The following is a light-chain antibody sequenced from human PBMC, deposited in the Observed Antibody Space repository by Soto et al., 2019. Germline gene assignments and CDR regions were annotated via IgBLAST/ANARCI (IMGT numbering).Light chain of an antibody. CDR3: MQALQTPNT. CDR2: LAS. CDR1: QSLLHSDGKTY. Sequence: DIVMTQTPLSLSVTPGQPASISRKSSQSLLHSDGKTYLYWYLQTQGQSPQLXIYLASNRASGVPARFICSGAGPYCTRQISRVEAEDVGLDSCMQALQTPNTFCQGTRLEI. J-gene: IGKJ5*01. V-gene: IGKV2-28*01.